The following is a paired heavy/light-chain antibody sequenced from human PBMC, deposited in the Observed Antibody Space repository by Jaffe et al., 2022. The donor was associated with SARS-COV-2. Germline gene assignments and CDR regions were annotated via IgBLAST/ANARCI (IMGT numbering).Heavy chain of an antibody. J-gene: IGHJ4*02. CDR3: ARDGSGWYSEF. Sequence: EVQLVESGGGLVQPGGSLRLSCAASGFTFSSYAMSWVRQAPGKGLEWVSGIIGSGDRTYYADSVKGRLTISRDNSKNTLYLEMNSLRAEDTAVYYCARDGSGWYSEFWGQGTLVTVSS. D-gene: IGHD6-19*01. CDR2: IIGSGDRT. V-gene: IGHV3-23*04. CDR1: GFTFSSYA.
Light chain of an antibody. J-gene: IGKJ3*01. CDR1: QGISIY. V-gene: IGKV1-27*01. CDR2: AAS. Sequence: DIQMTQSPSSLSASVGDRVTITCRASQGISIYLAWYQQKPGKVPKLLISAASTLQPGVPSRFSGGGSGTDFTLTISSLQPEDVATYYCQKCNSAPSTFGPGTKVDIK. CDR3: QKCNSAPST.